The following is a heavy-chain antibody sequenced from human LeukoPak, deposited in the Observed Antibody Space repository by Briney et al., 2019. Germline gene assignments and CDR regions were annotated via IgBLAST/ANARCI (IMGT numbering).Heavy chain of an antibody. CDR2: INHSGST. Sequence: SETLSLTCAVYGGSFSGYYWSWIRQPPGKGLEWIGEINHSGSTNYNPSLKSRVTISVDTSKNQFSLKLSSVTAADTAMYYCARGSTDGYCSGGSCYSTSNWFDPWGQGTLVTVSP. D-gene: IGHD2-15*01. CDR1: GGSFSGYY. V-gene: IGHV4-34*01. CDR3: ARGSTDGYCSGGSCYSTSNWFDP. J-gene: IGHJ5*02.